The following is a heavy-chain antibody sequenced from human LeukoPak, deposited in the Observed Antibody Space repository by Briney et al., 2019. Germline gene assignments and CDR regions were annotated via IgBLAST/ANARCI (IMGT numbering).Heavy chain of an antibody. J-gene: IGHJ1*01. CDR2: IYSGGNT. Sequence: GGSLGLSCAASGFIVNKNYMTWVRQAPGKGLEWVSTIYSGGNTYYADSVKGRFTISRDNLKNILFLQMNSLRADDTAVYSCARGGAGSYARHFEHWGQGARVTVSS. D-gene: IGHD3-16*01. CDR3: ARGGAGSYARHFEH. CDR1: GFIVNKNY. V-gene: IGHV3-53*01.